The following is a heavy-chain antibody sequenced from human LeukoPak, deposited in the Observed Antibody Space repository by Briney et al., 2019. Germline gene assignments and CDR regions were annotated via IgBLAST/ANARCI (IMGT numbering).Heavy chain of an antibody. D-gene: IGHD2-15*01. V-gene: IGHV4-34*01. J-gene: IGHJ4*02. Sequence: KPSETLSLTCAVYGESFSAYFRNWIRQAPGKPLEYIGEINHRGSSHYNPSLKTRVTLSVDTSKNQFSLKLTSVTAADTAVYFCARGSSFDGYCSAGACDAGYYDSWGQGTPVTVSS. CDR2: INHRGSS. CDR3: ARGSSFDGYCSAGACDAGYYDS. CDR1: GESFSAYF.